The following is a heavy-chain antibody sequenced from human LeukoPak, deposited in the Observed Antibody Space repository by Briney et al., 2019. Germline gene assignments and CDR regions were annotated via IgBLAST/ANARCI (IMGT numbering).Heavy chain of an antibody. CDR1: GFTFSSSW. D-gene: IGHD2-8*01. Sequence: GGSLRLSCAVSGFTFSSSWMHWVRQAPGKGLVWVSRINSDGSSTSYADAVKGRFTISRDNAKNTAYLQMNSLRAEDTAVYYCARVQGHPPNGLDIWGQGTMVTVSS. CDR2: INSDGSST. V-gene: IGHV3-74*01. CDR3: ARVQGHPPNGLDI. J-gene: IGHJ3*02.